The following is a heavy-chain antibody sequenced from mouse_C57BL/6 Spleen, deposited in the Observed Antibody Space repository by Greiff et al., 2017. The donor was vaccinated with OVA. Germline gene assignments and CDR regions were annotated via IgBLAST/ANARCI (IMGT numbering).Heavy chain of an antibody. CDR2: IYPGSGNT. J-gene: IGHJ2*01. Sequence: VKLQESGAELVRPGASVKLSCKASGYTFTDYYINWVKQRPGQGLEWIARIYPGSGNTYYNEKFKGKATLTAEKSSSTAYMQLSSLTSEDSAVYFCARGRGSQDGFDYWGQGTTLTVSS. D-gene: IGHD2-3*01. V-gene: IGHV1-76*01. CDR3: ARGRGSQDGFDY. CDR1: GYTFTDYY.